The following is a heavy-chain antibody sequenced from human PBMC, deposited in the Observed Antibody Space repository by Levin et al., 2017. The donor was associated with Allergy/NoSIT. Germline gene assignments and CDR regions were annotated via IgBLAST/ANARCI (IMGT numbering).Heavy chain of an antibody. CDR2: INPNSGGT. D-gene: IGHD2-2*02. CDR1: GYTFTGYY. V-gene: IGHV1-2*02. J-gene: IGHJ6*02. CDR3: ASWGYCSSTSCYTGGISGYYYYGMDV. Sequence: VASVKVSCKASGYTFTGYYMHWVRQAPGQGLEWMGWINPNSGGTNYAQKFQGRVTMTRDTSISTAYMELSRLRSDDTAVYYCASWGYCSSTSCYTGGISGYYYYGMDVWGQGTTVTVSS.